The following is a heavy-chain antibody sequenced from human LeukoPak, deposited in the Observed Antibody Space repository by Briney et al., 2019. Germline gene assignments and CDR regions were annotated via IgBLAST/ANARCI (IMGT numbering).Heavy chain of an antibody. Sequence: GGSLRLSCAASGFTFSSYSMNWVRQAPGKGLEWVSSISTSSNYIYYADSVKGRFTISRDNAKNSLYLQMNSLRAEDTAVYYCARDRGGRYFDWLSGYMAVWGKGTTVTISS. CDR1: GFTFSSYS. V-gene: IGHV3-21*01. J-gene: IGHJ6*03. D-gene: IGHD3-9*01. CDR2: ISTSSNYI. CDR3: ARDRGGRYFDWLSGYMAV.